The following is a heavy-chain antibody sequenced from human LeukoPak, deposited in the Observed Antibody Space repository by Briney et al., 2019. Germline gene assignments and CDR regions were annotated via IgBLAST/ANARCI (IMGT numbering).Heavy chain of an antibody. CDR3: ARGGVLGNFHYYCYYGMDV. Sequence: GASVKVSCKASGYTSTSYDINWVRQATGQGLEWMGWMNPNSGNTGYAQKFQGRVTMTRNTSISTAYMELSSLRSEDTAVYYCARGGVLGNFHYYCYYGMDVWGQGTTVTVSS. CDR2: MNPNSGNT. V-gene: IGHV1-8*01. CDR1: GYTSTSYD. J-gene: IGHJ6*02. D-gene: IGHD4-4*01.